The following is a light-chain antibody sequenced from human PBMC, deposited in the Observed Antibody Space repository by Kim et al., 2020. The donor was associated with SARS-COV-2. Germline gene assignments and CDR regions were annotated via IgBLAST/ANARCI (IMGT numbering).Light chain of an antibody. CDR1: QDISNY. J-gene: IGKJ5*01. V-gene: IGKV1-17*03. Sequence: ASVGDRITITCRASQDISNYLAWFQQKPGRAPKRLIYGASSLESGVPSMFSGSGSGTDFTITIRSLQPEDFATYYCLQYNNYLITFGRGTRLDIK. CDR3: LQYNNYLIT. CDR2: GAS.